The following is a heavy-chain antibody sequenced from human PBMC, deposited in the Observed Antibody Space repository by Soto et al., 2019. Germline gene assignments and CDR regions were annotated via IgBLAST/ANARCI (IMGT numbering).Heavy chain of an antibody. CDR1: GYSFTSYW. Sequence: GESLKISCKGSGYSFTSYWIGWVRQMPGKGLEWMGIIYPGDSDTRYSPSFQGQVTISADKSISTAYLQWSSLKASDTAMYYCARRVGNWNYPSYYMDVWGKGTTVTVSS. CDR3: ARRVGNWNYPSYYMDV. CDR2: IYPGDSDT. D-gene: IGHD1-7*01. V-gene: IGHV5-51*01. J-gene: IGHJ6*03.